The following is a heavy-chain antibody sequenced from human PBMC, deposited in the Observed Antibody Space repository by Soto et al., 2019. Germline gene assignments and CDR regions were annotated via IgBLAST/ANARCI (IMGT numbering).Heavy chain of an antibody. V-gene: IGHV3-30*01. D-gene: IGHD2-2*01. Sequence: QVQLVESGGGVVQPGRSLRLSCAASGFTFRSYAMDWVRQAPGKGLEWVAVISYDGTNKYYADSVKGRFTIFRDNSNDRLSLQMNSLRAEETAVYYCARGASNSWSDYWGQGTLVTVSS. CDR3: ARGASNSWSDY. CDR1: GFTFRSYA. J-gene: IGHJ4*02. CDR2: ISYDGTNK.